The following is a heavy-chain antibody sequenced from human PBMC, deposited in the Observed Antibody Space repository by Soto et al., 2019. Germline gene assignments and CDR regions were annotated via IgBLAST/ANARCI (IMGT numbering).Heavy chain of an antibody. J-gene: IGHJ2*01. CDR1: GFTFSSYG. CDR3: AKEGRDSNGNYRDYFDL. CDR2: LSYDESDR. V-gene: IGHV3-30*18. D-gene: IGHD6-19*01. Sequence: QVQLVESGGGVVQPGRSLRLSCAASGFTFSSYGMHWVRQAPGKGLEWMAVLSYDESDRYYANSVKGRFTISRDNSKNTLYLQMNSLRAEDTAVYYCAKEGRDSNGNYRDYFDLWGRGTLVTVSS.